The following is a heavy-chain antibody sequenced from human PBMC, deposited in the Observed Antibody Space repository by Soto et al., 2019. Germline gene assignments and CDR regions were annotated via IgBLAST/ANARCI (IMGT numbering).Heavy chain of an antibody. D-gene: IGHD2-15*01. V-gene: IGHV3-9*01. J-gene: IGHJ6*02. CDR1: GFTFDDYA. CDR2: ISWNSASI. Sequence: GGSLRLSCAASGFTFDDYAMHWVRQAPGKGLEWVSGISWNSASIGYADSVRVRFTISRENAKKSLYLQMNRLRAEDTALDYCSKDLGGGVVVAATYYYYGMDVWGQGTTVTVSS. CDR3: SKDLGGGVVVAATYYYYGMDV.